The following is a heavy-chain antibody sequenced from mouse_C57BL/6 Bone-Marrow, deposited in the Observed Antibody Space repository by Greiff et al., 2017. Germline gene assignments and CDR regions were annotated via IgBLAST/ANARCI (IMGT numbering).Heavy chain of an antibody. D-gene: IGHD2-3*01. CDR3: TSDGYYDY. J-gene: IGHJ2*01. Sequence: VQLKESGAELVRPGASVTLSCTASGFNIKDDYMHWVKQRPEQGLEWIGWIDPENGDTEYASKFQGKATITADTSSNTAYLQLSSLTSEDTAVYYCTSDGYYDYWGQGTTLTVSS. CDR2: IDPENGDT. CDR1: GFNIKDDY. V-gene: IGHV14-4*01.